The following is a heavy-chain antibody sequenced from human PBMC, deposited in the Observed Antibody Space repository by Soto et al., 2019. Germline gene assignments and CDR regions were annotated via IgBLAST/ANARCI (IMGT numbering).Heavy chain of an antibody. Sequence: SETLSLTCTVSGCSFSSGSYYWSWIRQPPGKGLEWIGYIYYSGSTNYNPSLKRRVTISVDTSKNQVSLKQSSVTAADTAVYYCARDHGYNSFDYWGQGTLVTVSS. V-gene: IGHV4-61*01. D-gene: IGHD5-12*01. CDR3: ARDHGYNSFDY. CDR2: IYYSGST. J-gene: IGHJ4*02. CDR1: GCSFSSGSYY.